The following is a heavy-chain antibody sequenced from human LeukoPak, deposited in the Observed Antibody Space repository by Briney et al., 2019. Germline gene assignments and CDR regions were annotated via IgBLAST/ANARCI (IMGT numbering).Heavy chain of an antibody. D-gene: IGHD4-17*01. V-gene: IGHV3-21*01. CDR1: GFTFTTYS. Sequence: GGSLRLSCEASGFTFTTYSMTWVGQAPPKGLEGVSIISSGSRAIFSADALKGRFTISRDDAKNLLYLDMNSLRAEDTAVYYCARGHTAVTRHFDFWGQGTLVTVSS. J-gene: IGHJ4*02. CDR2: ISSGSRAI. CDR3: ARGHTAVTRHFDF.